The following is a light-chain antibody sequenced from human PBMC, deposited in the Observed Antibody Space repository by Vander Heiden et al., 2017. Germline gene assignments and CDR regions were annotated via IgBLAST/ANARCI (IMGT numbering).Light chain of an antibody. J-gene: IGLJ1*01. CDR2: EVT. CDR3: CSRADNVNYV. Sequence: QSALTQPPSASGSPGQSVTISCTGSSSDVGGYDYVSWYQQHPGKAPKLMIYEVTKRPPGVPDRFSGSKSGNTASLTVSGLQAEDEADYYCCSRADNVNYVLGPGTRVTVL. V-gene: IGLV2-8*01. CDR1: SSDVGGYDY.